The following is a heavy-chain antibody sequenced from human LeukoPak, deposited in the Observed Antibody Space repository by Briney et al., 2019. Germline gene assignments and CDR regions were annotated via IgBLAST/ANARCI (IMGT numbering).Heavy chain of an antibody. J-gene: IGHJ4*02. CDR2: INWNGAYT. D-gene: IGHD3-10*01. CDR1: GFTFDDYG. Sequence: GGSLRLSCAASGFTFDDYGMTWVRQAPGKGLEWVSGINWNGAYTHYADSVKGRFTISRDNAKNSIYVQMTGLRADDTALYYCARGPSGSVPLYFDYWGQGTLVTVSS. CDR3: ARGPSGSVPLYFDY. V-gene: IGHV3-20*04.